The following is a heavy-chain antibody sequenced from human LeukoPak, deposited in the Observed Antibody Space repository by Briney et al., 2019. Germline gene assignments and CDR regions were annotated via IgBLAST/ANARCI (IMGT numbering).Heavy chain of an antibody. CDR1: GYRFSSHG. V-gene: IGHV3-33*01. D-gene: IGHD3-10*01. Sequence: GGSLRLSCVASGYRFSSHGMHWVRQAPGKGLDWVAAIWYDGSRQLYADSVKGRFSISRDDSKNTLYLQMNDLRAEDTATYFCARDDGFGDLFYWGQGVLVTVSS. CDR3: ARDDGFGDLFY. CDR2: IWYDGSRQ. J-gene: IGHJ4*02.